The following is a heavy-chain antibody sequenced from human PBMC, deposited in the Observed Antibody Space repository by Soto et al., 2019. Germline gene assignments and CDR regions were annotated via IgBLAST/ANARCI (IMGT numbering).Heavy chain of an antibody. CDR1: GGSISSGYYS. Sequence: SETLSLTCAVSGGSISSGYYSWSWIRQPPGKGLEWIGYIYHSGSTFYSPSLRSRVTISLDRSENQVSLKLNSVTAADTAVYYCARHTAVVGDFFDRWGQGIRVTVSS. CDR2: IYHSGST. D-gene: IGHD5-18*01. J-gene: IGHJ4*02. V-gene: IGHV4-30-2*01. CDR3: ARHTAVVGDFFDR.